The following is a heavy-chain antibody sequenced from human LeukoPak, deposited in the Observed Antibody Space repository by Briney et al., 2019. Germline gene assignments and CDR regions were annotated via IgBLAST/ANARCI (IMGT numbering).Heavy chain of an antibody. CDR2: TSPTGTDI. D-gene: IGHD3-22*01. J-gene: IGHJ4*02. CDR3: ARGHTVIGF. CDR1: GFSLSDWY. Sequence: GGSLRLTCAASGFSLSDWYMSWIRRAPGKGLEHVGYTSPTGTDISHGDSVKGRFTISRDNARNSLYLEMKSLTVDDTAVYLCARGHTVIGFWGQGTLVTVSS. V-gene: IGHV3-11*04.